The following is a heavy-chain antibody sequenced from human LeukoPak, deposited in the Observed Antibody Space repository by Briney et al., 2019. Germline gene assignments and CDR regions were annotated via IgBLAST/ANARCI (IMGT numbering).Heavy chain of an antibody. V-gene: IGHV3-23*01. J-gene: IGHJ4*02. Sequence: GGSLRLSCAASGFTFSSYNMNWVRRAPGQGLEWVSTIRTNGAGTHYADSVRGRFTISRDDSKNTLYLQMDSLRAEDMAVYYCARDDYGDSGPLFDYWGQGTLVTVSS. D-gene: IGHD4-17*01. CDR1: GFTFSSYN. CDR2: IRTNGAGT. CDR3: ARDDYGDSGPLFDY.